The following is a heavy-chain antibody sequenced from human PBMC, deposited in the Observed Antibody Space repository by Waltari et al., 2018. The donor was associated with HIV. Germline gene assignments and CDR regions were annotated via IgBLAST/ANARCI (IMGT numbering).Heavy chain of an antibody. D-gene: IGHD2-15*01. CDR3: ARGRPPRNLAEFPFVRYCYYFLDL. Sequence: VYGGSFSGYYWTWIRQTPDKGLEWIAEINHRGSPAYNPSLQSRDLISTDTSQNPLALKFTSVAAADAGTYVCARGRPPRNLAEFPFVRYCYYFLDLWGQGTTVTV. J-gene: IGHJ6*03. CDR2: INHRGSP. CDR1: GGSFSGYY. V-gene: IGHV4-34*01.